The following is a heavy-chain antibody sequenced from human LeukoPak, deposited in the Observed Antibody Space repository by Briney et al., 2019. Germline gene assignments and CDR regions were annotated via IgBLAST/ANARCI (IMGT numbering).Heavy chain of an antibody. Sequence: PGGSLRLSCAASGFIFSDYYMSWIRQAPGKGLEWISYISDSGRTIYYADSVKGRFSISRDNAKNSLYLQMNSLRAEDTAVYYCARDQTPMDSGSYGFDYWGQGTLVTVSS. CDR3: ARDQTPMDSGSYGFDY. J-gene: IGHJ4*02. D-gene: IGHD1-26*01. V-gene: IGHV3-11*04. CDR2: ISDSGRTI. CDR1: GFIFSDYY.